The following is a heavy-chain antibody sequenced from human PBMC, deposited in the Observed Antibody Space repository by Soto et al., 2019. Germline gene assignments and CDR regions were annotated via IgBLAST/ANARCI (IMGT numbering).Heavy chain of an antibody. V-gene: IGHV3-30*18. CDR3: ANERAVSGWTYGDY. D-gene: IGHD6-19*01. J-gene: IGHJ4*02. CDR2: ISYDGNEK. Sequence: QVQLVESGGGVVQPGRSLRLSCAASGFTFSTYGMHWVRQAPGKGLEWVAVISYDGNEKHYADSVKGRFTISRDNSKDQLSLQMNSLRAEDTSVYNCANERAVSGWTYGDYWGQGNVVTVSS. CDR1: GFTFSTYG.